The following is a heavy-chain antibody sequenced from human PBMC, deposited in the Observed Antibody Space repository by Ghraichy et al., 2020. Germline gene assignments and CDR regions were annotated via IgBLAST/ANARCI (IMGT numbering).Heavy chain of an antibody. Sequence: SETLSLTCTVSSGSISSSSYYWGWIRQPPGKGLEWIGSIYYSGSTYYNPSLRSRVTISVDTSKNQFSLKLTSVTAADTAVFYCARLGGWEQLYYFDYWGQGTLVTVSS. V-gene: IGHV4-39*01. CDR1: SGSISSSSYY. CDR2: IYYSGST. D-gene: IGHD1/OR15-1a*01. CDR3: ARLGGWEQLYYFDY. J-gene: IGHJ4*02.